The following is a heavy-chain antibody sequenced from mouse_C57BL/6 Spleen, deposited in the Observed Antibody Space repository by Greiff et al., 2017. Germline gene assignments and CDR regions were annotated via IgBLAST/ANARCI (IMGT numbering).Heavy chain of an antibody. V-gene: IGHV3-1*01. D-gene: IGHD1-1*01. CDR2: ISYSGST. CDR3: ARGGYGSGYFDY. Sequence: EVMLVESGPGMVKPSQSLSLTCTVTGYSITSGYDWHWIRHFPGNKLEWMGYISYSGSTNYNPSLKSRISITHDTSKNHFFLKLNSVTTEDTATYYCARGGYGSGYFDYWGQGTTLTVSS. CDR1: GYSITSGYD. J-gene: IGHJ2*01.